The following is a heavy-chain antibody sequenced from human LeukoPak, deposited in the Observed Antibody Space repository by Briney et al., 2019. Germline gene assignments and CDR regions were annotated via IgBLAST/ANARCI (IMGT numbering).Heavy chain of an antibody. CDR3: ARDLWLWGGNSGTPYYFDY. Sequence: GASVKVSCKASGYTFTSYGISWVRQAPGQGLEWMGWISAYNGNTNYAQKLQGRVTTTTDTSTSTAYMELRSLRSDDTAVYYCARDLWLWGGNSGTPYYFDYWGQGTLVTVSS. J-gene: IGHJ4*02. CDR1: GYTFTSYG. D-gene: IGHD2-21*01. V-gene: IGHV1-18*01. CDR2: ISAYNGNT.